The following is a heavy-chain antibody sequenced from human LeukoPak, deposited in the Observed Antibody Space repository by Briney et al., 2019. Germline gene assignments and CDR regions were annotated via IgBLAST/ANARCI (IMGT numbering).Heavy chain of an antibody. CDR3: ARAVYGYFDF. J-gene: IGHJ4*02. D-gene: IGHD3-10*01. CDR2: INQDGSEK. Sequence: GGSLRLSCAASGFTFSSHWMSWVRQAPGKGLEWVANINQDGSEKYYADSVKGRFTISRDNAKNSVYLQMSSLRAEDTAVYYCARAVYGYFDFWGQGTLLTVSS. V-gene: IGHV3-7*04. CDR1: GFTFSSHW.